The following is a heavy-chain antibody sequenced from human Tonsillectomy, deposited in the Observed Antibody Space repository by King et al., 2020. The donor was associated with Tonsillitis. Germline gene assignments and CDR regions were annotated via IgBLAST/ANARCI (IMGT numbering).Heavy chain of an antibody. V-gene: IGHV4-39*07. CDR2: IYSSGST. Sequence: QLQESGPGLVKPSETLSLTCTVSGGSISSSSYYWGWIRQPPGKGLEWIGSIYSSGSTYYNPSLKSRVTISVETSKNQFSLKLRSVTAADTAVYYCARHSAGLEIDYWGQGTLVTVSS. CDR3: ARHSAGLEIDY. J-gene: IGHJ4*02. D-gene: IGHD6-13*01. CDR1: GGSISSSSYY.